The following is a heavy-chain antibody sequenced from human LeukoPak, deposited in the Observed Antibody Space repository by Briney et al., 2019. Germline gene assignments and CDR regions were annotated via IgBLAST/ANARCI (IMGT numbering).Heavy chain of an antibody. D-gene: IGHD6-19*01. V-gene: IGHV3-23*01. J-gene: IGHJ4*02. CDR3: ANLYGSGWYPDYFDF. CDR1: GFIFSRYD. Sequence: GGSLRLSCAASGFIFSRYDLSWVRQAPGKGLEWVSIINDNGGTTYYADSVKGRFTISRDNSKHTLYLQMNSLRADDTAVYYCANLYGSGWYPDYFDFWGQGTRVTVSS. CDR2: INDNGGTT.